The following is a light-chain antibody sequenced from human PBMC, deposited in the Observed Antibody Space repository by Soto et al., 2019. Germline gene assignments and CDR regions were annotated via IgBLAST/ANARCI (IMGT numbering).Light chain of an antibody. J-gene: IGLJ1*01. CDR3: SSYRSGTTLYV. V-gene: IGLV2-14*01. CDR1: SSDVGGYNF. Sequence: QSALTQPASVSGSPGQSITISCTGTSSDVGGYNFVSWFQQRPGKAPKLMIYDVSNRPSGVSNRFSGSKSGNTASLTISGLQAEDEADYYCSSYRSGTTLYVFGTGTQLTVL. CDR2: DVS.